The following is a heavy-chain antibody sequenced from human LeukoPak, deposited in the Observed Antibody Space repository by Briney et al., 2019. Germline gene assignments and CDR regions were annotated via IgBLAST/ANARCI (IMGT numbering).Heavy chain of an antibody. V-gene: IGHV4-30-2*01. CDR2: IYHSGST. J-gene: IGHJ4*02. D-gene: IGHD6-13*01. Sequence: SQTLSLTCTVSGGSISSGGYYWSWIRQPPGKGLEWIGYIYHSGSTYYNPSPKSRVTISVDRSKNQFSLKLSSVTAADTAVYYCARDLGGSSNWYIPGVLDYWGQGTLVTVSS. CDR1: GGSISSGGYY. CDR3: ARDLGGSSNWYIPGVLDY.